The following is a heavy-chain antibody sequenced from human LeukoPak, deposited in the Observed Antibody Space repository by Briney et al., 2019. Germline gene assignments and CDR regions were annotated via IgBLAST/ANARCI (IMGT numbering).Heavy chain of an antibody. CDR3: ATDPPFGSRYYYSY. Sequence: ASVKVSCKVSGYTLTELSMHWVRQAPGKGREWMGGFDPEDGDTIYAQKFQGRVTMSGDTYTDTAYMELSSLRSEDTAVYYCATDPPFGSRYYYSYWGQGTLVTVSS. V-gene: IGHV1-24*01. CDR1: GYTLTELS. CDR2: FDPEDGDT. D-gene: IGHD3-22*01. J-gene: IGHJ4*02.